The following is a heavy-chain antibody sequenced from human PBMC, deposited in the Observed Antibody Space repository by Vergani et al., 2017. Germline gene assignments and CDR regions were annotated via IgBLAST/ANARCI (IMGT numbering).Heavy chain of an antibody. Sequence: QVQLVQSGAEVKKPGASVKVSCKVSGYTLTELSMHWVRQAPGKGLEWMGGFDPEDGETIYAQKFQGRVTMTQDTSTDKAYMELSSLRSEDTAVYYCATLMAGTNGWDAFDIWGQGTMVTVSS. J-gene: IGHJ3*02. CDR2: FDPEDGET. D-gene: IGHD6-19*01. V-gene: IGHV1-24*01. CDR3: ATLMAGTNGWDAFDI. CDR1: GYTLTELS.